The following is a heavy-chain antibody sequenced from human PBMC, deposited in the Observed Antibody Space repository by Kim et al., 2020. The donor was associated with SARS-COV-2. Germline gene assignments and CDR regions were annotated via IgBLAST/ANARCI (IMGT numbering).Heavy chain of an antibody. CDR3: ARRSGSYLGGGY. J-gene: IGHJ4*02. V-gene: IGHV3-21*01. Sequence: YYADSVKGRFTISRDNAKNSLYLQMNSLRAEDTAVYYCARRSGSYLGGGYWGQGTLVTVSS. D-gene: IGHD1-26*01.